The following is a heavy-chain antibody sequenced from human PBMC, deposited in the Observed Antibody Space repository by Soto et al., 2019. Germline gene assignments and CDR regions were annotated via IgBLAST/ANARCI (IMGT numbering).Heavy chain of an antibody. Sequence: QVQLVESGGGVVQPGRSLRLSCVTSGFPFNKYGMHWVRQAPGKGLEWVAIIWYDGSEKYYGDSVKGRFTISRDNSRDTLFLQLDSLRADDTAMYYCARLGGSGGESSDYWGQGTLVTVSS. V-gene: IGHV3-33*01. CDR3: ARLGGSGGESSDY. D-gene: IGHD3-10*01. CDR2: IWYDGSEK. J-gene: IGHJ4*02. CDR1: GFPFNKYG.